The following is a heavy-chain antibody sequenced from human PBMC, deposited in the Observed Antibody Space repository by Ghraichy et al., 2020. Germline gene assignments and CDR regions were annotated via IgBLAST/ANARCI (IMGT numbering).Heavy chain of an antibody. V-gene: IGHV4-61*01. CDR3: ARRWTDNAFDF. CDR2: IYHSGTT. J-gene: IGHJ3*01. D-gene: IGHD4-23*01. Sequence: SETLSLTCNVSGSSVSSGLYFWGWIRQSPGRRLEWIGYIYHSGTTDYNPSLKRRVALSVDKSNNQFSLNLTNVTAADTAVYYCARRWTDNAFDFWGRGTLVTVSS. CDR1: GSSVSSGLYF.